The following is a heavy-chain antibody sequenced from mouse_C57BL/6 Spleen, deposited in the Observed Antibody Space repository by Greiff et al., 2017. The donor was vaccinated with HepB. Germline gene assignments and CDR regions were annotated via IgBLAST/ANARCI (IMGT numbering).Heavy chain of an antibody. V-gene: IGHV1-52*01. D-gene: IGHD1-2*01. CDR3: AREILRPYWYFDV. CDR1: GYTFTSYW. Sequence: VQLQQPGAELVRPGSSVKLSCKASGYTFTSYWMHWVKQRPIQGLEWIGNIDPSDSETHYNQKFKDKATLTVDKSSSTAYMQLSSLTSEDSAVYYCAREILRPYWYFDVWGTGTTVTVSS. CDR2: IDPSDSET. J-gene: IGHJ1*03.